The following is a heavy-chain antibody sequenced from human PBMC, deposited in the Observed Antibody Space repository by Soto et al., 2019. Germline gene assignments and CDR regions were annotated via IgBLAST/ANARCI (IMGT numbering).Heavy chain of an antibody. Sequence: PSETLSLTCSVSGGSLTGLYWTWVRQPPGRGLEWIGWIYSSGTTNYNPALTSRVTMSVDTSKNQFSLKLSSVTAADTAVYYCAMYYDFWSGYYTEPQYYYYYYMDVSGKLTTVTVSS. CDR1: GGSLTGLY. CDR2: IYSSGTT. J-gene: IGHJ6*03. CDR3: AMYYDFWSGYYTEPQYYYYYYMDV. D-gene: IGHD3-3*01. V-gene: IGHV4-4*09.